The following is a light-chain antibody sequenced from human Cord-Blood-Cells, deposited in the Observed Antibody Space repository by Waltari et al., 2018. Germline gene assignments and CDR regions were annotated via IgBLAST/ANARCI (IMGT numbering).Light chain of an antibody. CDR2: WAS. V-gene: IGKV4-1*01. CDR3: QQYYSTPWT. Sequence: DIVMTQSPDCLAVSLGERATINCKSSQSVLYSSNNKNYLAWYQQKPGQPPKLLIYWASTRESGVPDRFSGSGYGTEFTLTISSLQAEDVAVYYCQQYYSTPWTFGQGTKVEIK. CDR1: QSVLYSSNNKNY. J-gene: IGKJ1*01.